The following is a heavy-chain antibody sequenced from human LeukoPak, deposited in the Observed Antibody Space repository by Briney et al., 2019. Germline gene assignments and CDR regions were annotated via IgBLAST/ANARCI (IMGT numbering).Heavy chain of an antibody. V-gene: IGHV3-23*01. CDR3: AKGSFPDYYDSSGYAIDY. J-gene: IGHJ4*02. CDR1: GFTFSSYA. CDR2: ISGSGGST. D-gene: IGHD3-22*01. Sequence: GGSPRLSCAASGFTFSSYAMSWVRQAPGKGLEWVSAISGSGGSTYYADSVKGRFTISRDNSKNTLYLQMNSLRAEDTAVYYCAKGSFPDYYDSSGYAIDYWGQGTLVTVSS.